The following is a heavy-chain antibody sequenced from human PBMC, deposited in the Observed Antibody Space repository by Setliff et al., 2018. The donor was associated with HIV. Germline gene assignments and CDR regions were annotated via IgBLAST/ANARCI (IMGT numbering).Heavy chain of an antibody. V-gene: IGHV3-33*06. Sequence: GSLRLSCAASGSTFNSYGMHWVRQAPGKGLEWVALIWYDASKKEYADSVKGRFNILRDDSKKTVDLQMNSLRADDTAVYYCVKDVVKFWSGSGALDFWGPGTLVTVSS. CDR2: IWYDASKK. D-gene: IGHD3-3*01. CDR1: GSTFNSYG. J-gene: IGHJ4*02. CDR3: VKDVVKFWSGSGALDF.